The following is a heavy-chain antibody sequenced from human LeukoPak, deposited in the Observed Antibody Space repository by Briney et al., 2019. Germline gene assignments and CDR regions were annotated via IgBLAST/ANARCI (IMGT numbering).Heavy chain of an antibody. CDR1: GYTFTSYA. CDR2: INAGNGNT. D-gene: IGHD3-16*01. V-gene: IGHV1-3*01. Sequence: GASVKVSCKASGYTFTSYAMHWVRQAPGQRLEWMGWINAGNGNTKYSQKFQGRVTITRNTSISTAYMELSSLRSEDTAVYYCARRRLDGQPDYWGQGTLVTVSS. J-gene: IGHJ4*02. CDR3: ARRRLDGQPDY.